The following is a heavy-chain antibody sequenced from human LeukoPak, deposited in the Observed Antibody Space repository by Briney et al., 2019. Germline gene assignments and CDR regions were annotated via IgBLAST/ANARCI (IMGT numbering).Heavy chain of an antibody. J-gene: IGHJ5*02. Sequence: SETLSLTCAVYGGSFSGYYWSWIRQPPGKGLEWIGEINHSGSTNYNPSLKSRVTISVDTSKNQFSLKLSSVTAADTAVYYCAREVTAMVTFNWFDPWGQGTLVTVSS. CDR3: AREVTAMVTFNWFDP. CDR2: INHSGST. D-gene: IGHD5-18*01. CDR1: GGSFSGYY. V-gene: IGHV4-34*01.